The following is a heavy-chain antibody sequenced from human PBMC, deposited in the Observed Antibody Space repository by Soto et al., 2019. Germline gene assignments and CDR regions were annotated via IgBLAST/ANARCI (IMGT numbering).Heavy chain of an antibody. V-gene: IGHV3-30-3*01. Sequence: QVQLVESGGGVVQPERSLRLSCAASGFTFSNYAMHWVRQARGTGLEWVAVISNDGSNPYYVDSVKGRFTISRDNSKNTLYLQMNSLRPEDTAVYYCARTGYDSSGYFVEYYFDYWGQGTLVTVSS. CDR1: GFTFSNYA. CDR3: ARTGYDSSGYFVEYYFDY. J-gene: IGHJ4*02. D-gene: IGHD3-22*01. CDR2: ISNDGSNP.